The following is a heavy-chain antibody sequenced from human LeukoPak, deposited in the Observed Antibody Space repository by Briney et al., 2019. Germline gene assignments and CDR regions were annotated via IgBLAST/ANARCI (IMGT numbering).Heavy chain of an antibody. CDR1: GDSITSGFS. V-gene: IGHV4-38-2*02. CDR3: AREGAVPGIDP. D-gene: IGHD3-16*01. Sequence: SETQSLTCAVSGDSITSGFSWGWIRQPPGKGLEWIGTISHSGTTDYKSTLESRPTISMDTSKNLFSLRLTSVTAADTAVYYCAREGAVPGIDPWGQGTLVTVSS. J-gene: IGHJ5*02. CDR2: ISHSGTT.